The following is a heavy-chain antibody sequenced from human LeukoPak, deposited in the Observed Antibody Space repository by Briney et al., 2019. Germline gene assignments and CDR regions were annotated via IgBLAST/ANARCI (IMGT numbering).Heavy chain of an antibody. CDR3: ARYRGPYENSGSSFDY. CDR2: IHYTGST. CDR1: GDSISSCSYY. V-gene: IGHV4-39*01. Sequence: PWGTLSLTCVVSGDSISSCSYYWVCLRQPPGKGLEWITTIHYTGSTYYNPSLKSRATFSVDTSKNKFSLKLSSVTAGDAAMYYYARYRGPYENSGSSFDYWGQGTLVTVSS. J-gene: IGHJ4*02. D-gene: IGHD3-22*01.